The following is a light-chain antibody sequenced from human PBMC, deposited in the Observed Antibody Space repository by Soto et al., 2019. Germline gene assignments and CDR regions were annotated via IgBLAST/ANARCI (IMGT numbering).Light chain of an antibody. Sequence: EMVLTQSPGTLSLSPGERATHSCRASQSVRSSSLAWYQHRPGQAPRLLIYAASSRATGIPDRFSGSGSGTDFTLTISRLEPEDFAVYYCQQYGSAPMYTFGQGTKLEIK. V-gene: IGKV3-20*01. CDR1: QSVRSSS. CDR3: QQYGSAPMYT. J-gene: IGKJ2*01. CDR2: AAS.